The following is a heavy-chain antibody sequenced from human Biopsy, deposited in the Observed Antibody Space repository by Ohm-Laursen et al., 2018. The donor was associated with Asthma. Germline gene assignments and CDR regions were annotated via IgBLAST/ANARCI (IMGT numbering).Heavy chain of an antibody. CDR3: ARCQVGYSSGWSLLLKKIYYSGMDV. CDR1: GGTFSNFA. J-gene: IGHJ6*02. D-gene: IGHD6-19*01. V-gene: IGHV1-69*13. Sequence: SVKASCKAPGGTFSNFAISWARQAPGQGLEWLGGIMTVFGTTNYAQKFQGRVTITADESTSTAYMEVTSLRSEDTAIYYCARCQVGYSSGWSLLLKKIYYSGMDVWGQGTAVTVSS. CDR2: IMTVFGTT.